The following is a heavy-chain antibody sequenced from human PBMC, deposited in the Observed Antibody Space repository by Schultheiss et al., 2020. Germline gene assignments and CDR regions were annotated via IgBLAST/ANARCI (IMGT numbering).Heavy chain of an antibody. J-gene: IGHJ6*02. CDR1: GGTFSSYA. Sequence: SVKVSCKASGGTFSSYAISWVRQAPGQGLEWMGGITPMFGAASYPQKFQGRVTITADESTRTAYMELSSLRSEDTALYYCAREYNWNDIHYGMDVWGQGNTVTVSS. CDR3: AREYNWNDIHYGMDV. V-gene: IGHV1-69*13. D-gene: IGHD1-1*01. CDR2: ITPMFGAA.